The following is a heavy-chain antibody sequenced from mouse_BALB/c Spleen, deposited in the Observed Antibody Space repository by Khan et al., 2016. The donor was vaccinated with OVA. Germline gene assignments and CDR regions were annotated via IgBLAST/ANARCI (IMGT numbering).Heavy chain of an antibody. D-gene: IGHD3-1*01. CDR3: GRGGLGLRAYAMDY. CDR1: GYSFTSYY. J-gene: IGHJ4*01. CDR2: IDPFNGGT. V-gene: IGHV1S135*01. Sequence: VQLQQSGPELMKPGASVKISCKASGYSFTSYYIHWVKQSHGKSLEWIGYIDPFNGGTSYNQKFKGKATLTLDKSSSTAYLHLSSLTSEDSAVYLCGRGGLGLRAYAMDYWGQGTSVTVSS.